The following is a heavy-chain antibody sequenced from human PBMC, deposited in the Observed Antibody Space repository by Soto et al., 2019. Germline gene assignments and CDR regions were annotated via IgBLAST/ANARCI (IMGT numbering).Heavy chain of an antibody. CDR2: IKRDGSTT. J-gene: IGHJ6*03. CDR3: ARGAINYYYEYV. V-gene: IGHV3-74*01. CDR1: GFTFSDYL. Sequence: GGSLRLSCAASGFTFSDYLMHWVRQAPGKGLEWVSRIKRDGSTTNYADSVKGRFTISRDNAKNTLYLEMNSLRVEDTADYYCARGAINYYYEYVWGKGTTVTVSS.